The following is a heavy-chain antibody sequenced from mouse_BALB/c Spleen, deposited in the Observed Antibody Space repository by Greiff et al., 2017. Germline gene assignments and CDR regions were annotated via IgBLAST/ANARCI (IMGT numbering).Heavy chain of an antibody. J-gene: IGHJ3*01. V-gene: IGHV5-17*02. CDR1: GFTFSSFG. CDR3: ARDDPAWFAY. CDR2: ISSGSSTI. Sequence: EVQGVESGGGLVQPGGSRKLSCAASGFTFSSFGMHWVRQAPEKGLEWVAYISSGSSTIYYADTVKGRFTISRDNPKNTLFLQMTSLRSEDTAMYYCARDDPAWFAYWGQGTLVTVSA.